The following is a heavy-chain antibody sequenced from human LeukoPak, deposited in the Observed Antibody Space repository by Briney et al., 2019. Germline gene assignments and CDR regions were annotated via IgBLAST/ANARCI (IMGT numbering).Heavy chain of an antibody. CDR3: ARPRYYDSSGYYFDI. Sequence: PGGSLRLSCAASGFTFSEYYMSWSRQAPGKGLEWVSYISNSNHFRNYADSVKGRFTISRDNAKNSLSLQMNSLRAEDTAVYYCARPRYYDSSGYYFDIWGQGTMVTVSS. CDR1: GFTFSEYY. J-gene: IGHJ3*02. V-gene: IGHV3-11*03. CDR2: ISNSNHFR. D-gene: IGHD3-22*01.